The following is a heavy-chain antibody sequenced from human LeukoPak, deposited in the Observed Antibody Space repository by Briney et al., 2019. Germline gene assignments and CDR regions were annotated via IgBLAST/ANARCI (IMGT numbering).Heavy chain of an antibody. V-gene: IGHV4-34*01. D-gene: IGHD4-17*01. CDR2: INHSGST. Sequence: PSETLSLTCAVYGGSFSGYYWSWIRQPPGKGLEWIGEINHSGSTNYNPSLKSRVTISVDTSKNQFSLKLSSVTAADTAVYYCARRTVTTGMTYYYYYMDVWGKGTTVTVSS. CDR3: ARRTVTTGMTYYYYYMDV. J-gene: IGHJ6*03. CDR1: GGSFSGYY.